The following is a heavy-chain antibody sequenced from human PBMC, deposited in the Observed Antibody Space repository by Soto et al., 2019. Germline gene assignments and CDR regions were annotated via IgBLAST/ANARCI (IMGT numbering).Heavy chain of an antibody. CDR2: IYYSGST. J-gene: IGHJ4*02. CDR3: ARVDSSGWRSFDY. D-gene: IGHD6-19*01. V-gene: IGHV4-59*01. Sequence: PSETLSLTCTVSGGSISGYYWSWIRQPPGKGLEWIGYIYYSGSTNYNPSLKSRVTISVDTSKNQFSLKLSSVTAADTAVYYCARVDSSGWRSFDYWGQGTLVTVSS. CDR1: GGSISGYY.